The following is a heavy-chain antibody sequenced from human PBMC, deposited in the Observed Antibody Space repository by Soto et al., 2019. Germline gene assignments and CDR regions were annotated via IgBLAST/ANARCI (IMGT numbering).Heavy chain of an antibody. Sequence: EVQLLESGGGLVQPGGSLRLYCAASGFSFSIFSMSWVRQAPGKGLEWVSGISGSGASTHYADSVRGRFTISRDNSRNTLYLQMNRLRAEDTAVYYCAKSWGDTWQQSAFGLWVQGSMVTVSS. CDR3: AKSWGDTWQQSAFGL. D-gene: IGHD5-18*01. CDR1: GFSFSIFS. J-gene: IGHJ3*01. CDR2: ISGSGAST. V-gene: IGHV3-23*01.